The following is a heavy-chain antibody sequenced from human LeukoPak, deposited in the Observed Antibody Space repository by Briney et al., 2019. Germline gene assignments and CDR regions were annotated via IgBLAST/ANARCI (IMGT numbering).Heavy chain of an antibody. CDR2: INWNGGST. CDR1: GFTFSSYS. Sequence: GGSLRLSCAASGFTFSSYSMSWVRHAPGKGLEWVSGINWNGGSTGYADSVKGRFTISRDNAKNSLYLQMNSLRAEDTALYHCASGGGSYHPYNWFDPWGQGTLVTVSS. D-gene: IGHD1-26*01. J-gene: IGHJ5*02. V-gene: IGHV3-20*01. CDR3: ASGGGSYHPYNWFDP.